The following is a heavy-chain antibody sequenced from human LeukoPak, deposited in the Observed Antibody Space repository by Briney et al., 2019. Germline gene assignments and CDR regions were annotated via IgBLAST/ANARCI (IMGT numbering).Heavy chain of an antibody. V-gene: IGHV3-7*03. CDR1: GFIFSSYW. J-gene: IGHJ4*02. CDR3: ARGASNHFDH. CDR2: IKYDGSEK. D-gene: IGHD2-2*01. Sequence: GGSLRLSCAASGFIFSSYWMSWVRQAPGKGLEWVANIKYDGSEKYYVDSVKGRFTISRDNAKNSLYLQMNSLRAEDTALYYCARGASNHFDHWGQGTLVTVSS.